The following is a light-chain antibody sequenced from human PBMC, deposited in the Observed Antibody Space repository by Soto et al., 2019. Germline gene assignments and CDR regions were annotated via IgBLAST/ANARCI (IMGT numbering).Light chain of an antibody. Sequence: DIQMTQSPSTLSASVGDRVTITCRAIQSISSWLAWYQQKPGKAPRLLIYDASTLQTGVPSRFSGSGSGTDFTLTISSLQPEDFATYYCQQSNSTPLTFGGGTKVDIK. J-gene: IGKJ4*01. V-gene: IGKV1-5*01. CDR1: QSISSW. CDR2: DAS. CDR3: QQSNSTPLT.